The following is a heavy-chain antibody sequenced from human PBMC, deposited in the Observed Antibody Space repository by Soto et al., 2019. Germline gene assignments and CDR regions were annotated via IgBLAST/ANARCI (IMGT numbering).Heavy chain of an antibody. CDR3: ARGGGGYYDSSGYYPG. CDR1: GGSISSGGYY. J-gene: IGHJ4*02. Sequence: PSETLSLTCTVSGGSISSGGYYWSWIRQHPGKGLEWIGYIYYSGSTYYNPSLKSRVTISVDTSKNQFSLKLSSVTAADTAVYYCARGGGGYYDSSGYYPGWGQGTLVTVSS. CDR2: IYYSGST. D-gene: IGHD3-22*01. V-gene: IGHV4-31*03.